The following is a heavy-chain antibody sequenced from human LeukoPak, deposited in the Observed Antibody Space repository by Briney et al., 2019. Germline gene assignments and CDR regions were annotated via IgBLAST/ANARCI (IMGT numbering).Heavy chain of an antibody. CDR1: GYTFTVYY. V-gene: IGHV1-2*02. D-gene: IGHD1-1*01. Sequence: ASVKVSCKASGYTFTVYYIHWVRQAPGQGLEWMGWINPNSGGTNYAQKFQGRVTMTRDTSITTAYMELSRVRSDDTAVYYCARDGQLLGYWGQGTLVTVSS. CDR2: INPNSGGT. J-gene: IGHJ4*02. CDR3: ARDGQLLGY.